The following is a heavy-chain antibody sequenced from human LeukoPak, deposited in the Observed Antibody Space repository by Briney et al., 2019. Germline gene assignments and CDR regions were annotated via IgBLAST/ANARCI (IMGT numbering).Heavy chain of an antibody. J-gene: IGHJ6*03. CDR1: GGTFSSYA. Sequence: ASVKVSCKASGGTFSSYAISWVRQAPGQGLEWMGGIIPIFGTSNYAQKFQGRVTITADESTSTAYMELRSLRSDDTAVYYCARATIETYYDFWSGPYYYMDVWGKGTTVTVSS. D-gene: IGHD3-3*01. CDR2: IIPIFGTS. V-gene: IGHV1-69*13. CDR3: ARATIETYYDFWSGPYYYMDV.